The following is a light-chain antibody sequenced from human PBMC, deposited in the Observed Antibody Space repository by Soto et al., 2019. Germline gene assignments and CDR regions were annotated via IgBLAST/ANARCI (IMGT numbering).Light chain of an antibody. V-gene: IGKV1-6*01. Sequence: AIQMTQSPPSLSASVGDSVIITCRASQDIRVDVGWLQQRPGHAPNLLIYAASTLHAVVPSTFTGSGSGTDFTLTINDLQPADVANYFCLQEYDFPYTFGQGTKLEI. CDR1: QDIRVD. J-gene: IGKJ2*01. CDR2: AAS. CDR3: LQEYDFPYT.